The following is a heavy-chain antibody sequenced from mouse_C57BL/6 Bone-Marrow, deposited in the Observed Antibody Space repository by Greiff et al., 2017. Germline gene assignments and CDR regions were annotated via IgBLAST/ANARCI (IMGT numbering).Heavy chain of an antibody. CDR2: ISYDGSN. J-gene: IGHJ2*01. CDR3: ARDGDYLFDY. Sequence: ESGPGLVKPSQSLSLTCSVTGYSITSGYYWNWIRQFPGNKLEWMGYISYDGSNNYNPSLKNRISFTRDTSKNQFFLKLNSLTTEDTATYYCARDGDYLFDYWGQGTTLTVSS. CDR1: GYSITSGYY. V-gene: IGHV3-6*01. D-gene: IGHD2-13*01.